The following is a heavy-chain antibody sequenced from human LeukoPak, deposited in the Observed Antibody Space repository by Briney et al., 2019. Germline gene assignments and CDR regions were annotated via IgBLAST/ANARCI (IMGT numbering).Heavy chain of an antibody. CDR2: IYSGGST. CDR3: ARDYCSGGSCYYWFY. CDR1: EFSVGSNY. Sequence: PGGSLRLSCAASEFSVGSNYMTWVRQAPGKGLEWVSLIYSGGSTYYADSVKGRFTISRDNAKNSLYLQMNSLRAEDTAVYYCARDYCSGGSCYYWFYWGQGTLVTVSS. D-gene: IGHD2-15*01. V-gene: IGHV3-66*01. J-gene: IGHJ4*02.